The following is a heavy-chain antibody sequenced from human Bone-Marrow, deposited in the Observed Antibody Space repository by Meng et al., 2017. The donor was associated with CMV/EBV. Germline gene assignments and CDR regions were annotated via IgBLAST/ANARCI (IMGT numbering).Heavy chain of an antibody. CDR1: GFTFSSYW. J-gene: IGHJ4*02. Sequence: GGSLRLSCAASGFTFSSYWMSWVRQAPGKGLEWVANIKQDGSEKYYVDSVKGRFTISRDNAKNSLYLQMNSLRAEDTAVYYCARVSGYCSSTSCYPCFDYWGQGTLVTVSS. CDR3: ARVSGYCSSTSCYPCFDY. V-gene: IGHV3-7*01. CDR2: IKQDGSEK. D-gene: IGHD2-2*01.